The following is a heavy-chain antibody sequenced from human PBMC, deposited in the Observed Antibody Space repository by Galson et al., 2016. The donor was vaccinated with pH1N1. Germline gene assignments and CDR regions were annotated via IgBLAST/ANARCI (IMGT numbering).Heavy chain of an antibody. V-gene: IGHV1-69*06. Sequence: SVKVSCKASRGTFSRYAVSWVRQAPGQGLEWMGRIVGMFGTPNYAEKFQGRATITADTSTDTAYLELRSLTSEDTAVYYCAAGRYNSGWIDSWGQGTLVVVSS. CDR1: RGTFSRYA. CDR3: AAGRYNSGWIDS. CDR2: IVGMFGTP. D-gene: IGHD6-19*01. J-gene: IGHJ5*01.